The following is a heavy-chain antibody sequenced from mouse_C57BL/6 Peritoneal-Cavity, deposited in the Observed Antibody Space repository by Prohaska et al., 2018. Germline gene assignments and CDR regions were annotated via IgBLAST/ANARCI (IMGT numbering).Heavy chain of an antibody. CDR3: RRYGSYWYFDV. Sequence: WMSWVRQTPGKTLEWIGDINSDGSAINYAPSIKDRFTIFRDNDKSTLYLKMSNVRSEDTATYFCRRYGSYWYFDVWGTGTTVSVYS. CDR2: INSDGSAI. V-gene: IGHV11-2*01. J-gene: IGHJ1*03. CDR1: W. D-gene: IGHD1-1*01.